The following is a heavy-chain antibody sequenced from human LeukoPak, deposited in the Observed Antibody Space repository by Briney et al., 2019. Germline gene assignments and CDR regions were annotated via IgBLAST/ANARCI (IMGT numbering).Heavy chain of an antibody. CDR2: ISSSSSYM. CDR3: ARTSGWDFDY. Sequence: GGSLRLSCAASGFTFSSYSMNWVRQAPGKGLEWVSSISSSSSYMYYADSVKGRFTISRDNAKNSLYLQMNSLRAEDTAVYYCARTSGWDFDYWGQGTLVTVSS. J-gene: IGHJ4*02. D-gene: IGHD6-19*01. V-gene: IGHV3-21*01. CDR1: GFTFSSYS.